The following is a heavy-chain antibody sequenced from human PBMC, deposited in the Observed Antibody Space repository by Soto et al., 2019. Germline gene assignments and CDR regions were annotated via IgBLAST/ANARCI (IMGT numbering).Heavy chain of an antibody. CDR3: ARHMSATVAHFDY. CDR1: GGSISSSSYY. J-gene: IGHJ4*02. D-gene: IGHD4-17*01. CDR2: IYYSGST. Sequence: SETLSLTCTVSGGSISSSSYYWGWIRQPPGKGLEWIGSIYYSGSTYYNPSLKSRVTISVDTSKNQFSLKLSSVTAADTAVYYCARHMSATVAHFDYWGQGTLVTVSS. V-gene: IGHV4-39*01.